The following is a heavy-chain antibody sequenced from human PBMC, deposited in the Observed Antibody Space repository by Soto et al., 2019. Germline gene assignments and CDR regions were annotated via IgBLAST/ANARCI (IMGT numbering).Heavy chain of an antibody. J-gene: IGHJ6*03. CDR2: IRSKANSYAT. CDR3: TRLADTAMVATDYYYYMDV. D-gene: IGHD5-18*01. CDR1: GFTFSGSA. V-gene: IGHV3-73*01. Sequence: GESLKISCAASGFTFSGSAMHWVRQASGKGLEWVGRIRSKANSYATAYAASVKGRFTISRDDSKNTAYLQMNSLKTEDTAVYYCTRLADTAMVATDYYYYMDVWGKGTTVTVSS.